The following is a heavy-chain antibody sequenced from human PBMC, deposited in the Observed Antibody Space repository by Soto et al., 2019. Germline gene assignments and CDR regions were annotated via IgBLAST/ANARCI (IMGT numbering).Heavy chain of an antibody. D-gene: IGHD3-22*01. CDR2: ISGSGGNT. J-gene: IGHJ4*02. Sequence: GGSLRLSCAASGFTFSNYAMAWVRQAPGKGLEWVSAISGSGGNTYYADSVKGRFTISRDNPTNTMYLQMNSLRAEDTAVFFCAKRYFDSSGNSPRLWFFDYWGQGTLVTVSS. CDR1: GFTFSNYA. V-gene: IGHV3-23*01. CDR3: AKRYFDSSGNSPRLWFFDY.